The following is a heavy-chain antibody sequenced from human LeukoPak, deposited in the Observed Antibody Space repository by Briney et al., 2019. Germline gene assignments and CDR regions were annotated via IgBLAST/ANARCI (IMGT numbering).Heavy chain of an antibody. V-gene: IGHV3-21*01. CDR1: GFTFSSYS. CDR2: ISSSSSYI. J-gene: IGHJ6*02. Sequence: AGGSLRLSCAASGFTFSSYSMNWVRQAPGKGLEWVSSISSSSSYIYYADSVKGRFTISRDNAKNSLYLQMNSLRAEDTAVYCCASYSNFLLDVWGQGTTVTVSS. CDR3: ASYSNFLLDV. D-gene: IGHD4-11*01.